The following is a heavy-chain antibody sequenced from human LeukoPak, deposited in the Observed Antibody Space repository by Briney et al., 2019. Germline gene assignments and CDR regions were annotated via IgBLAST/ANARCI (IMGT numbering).Heavy chain of an antibody. Sequence: GGSLRLSCAASGLSFSRYAMSWVRQAPGKGLEWVSTISVNDDSTHYADSVKGRFTISRDNSKNTLYLQMNSLRAEDTAIYYCAKDNGYHYLHYWGQGTLVTVSS. CDR1: GLSFSRYA. D-gene: IGHD5-18*01. V-gene: IGHV3-23*01. J-gene: IGHJ4*02. CDR3: AKDNGYHYLHY. CDR2: ISVNDDST.